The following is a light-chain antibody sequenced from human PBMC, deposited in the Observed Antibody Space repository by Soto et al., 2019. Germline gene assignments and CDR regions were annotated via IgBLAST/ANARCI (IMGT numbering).Light chain of an antibody. Sequence: QSVLTQPPSASETPGQRVTISCPGSSSNIGSNNAYWYQQLPGTAPQLLIYRNNQRPSGVPDRFSGSKSGTSASLAISGLRSEDEADYYCAAWDDSLSGVVFGGGTKLTVL. CDR3: AAWDDSLSGVV. CDR2: RNN. CDR1: SSNIGSNN. J-gene: IGLJ2*01. V-gene: IGLV1-47*01.